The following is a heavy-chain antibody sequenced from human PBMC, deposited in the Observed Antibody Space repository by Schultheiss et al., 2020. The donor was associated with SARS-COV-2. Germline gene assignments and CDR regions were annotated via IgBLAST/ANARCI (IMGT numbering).Heavy chain of an antibody. CDR2: ISYDGSNK. CDR3: ARRNIAAPRLYGMDV. CDR1: GFTFSSYA. J-gene: IGHJ6*02. Sequence: GGSLRLSCAASGFTFSSYAMSWVRQAPGKGLEWVAVISYDGSNKYYADSVKGRFTISRDNSKNSLYLQMNSLRAEDTAVYYCARRNIAAPRLYGMDVWGQGTTVTVSS. D-gene: IGHD6-13*01. V-gene: IGHV3-30*03.